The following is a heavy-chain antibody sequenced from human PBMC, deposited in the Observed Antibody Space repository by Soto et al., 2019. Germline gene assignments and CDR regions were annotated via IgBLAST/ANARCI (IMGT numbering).Heavy chain of an antibody. D-gene: IGHD3-22*01. J-gene: IGHJ4*02. V-gene: IGHV1-3*01. Sequence: QVQLVQSGTEVKKPGASVKVSCKASGYSFTQYVIHWVRQAPGQRLEWMGWIGAGDGKTDYSQNFQGRVTITKDTSASTAYMELSSLISEDTAMYYCVRDYASDSGVHLDFWGQGTLVSVSS. CDR3: VRDYASDSGVHLDF. CDR1: GYSFTQYV. CDR2: IGAGDGKT.